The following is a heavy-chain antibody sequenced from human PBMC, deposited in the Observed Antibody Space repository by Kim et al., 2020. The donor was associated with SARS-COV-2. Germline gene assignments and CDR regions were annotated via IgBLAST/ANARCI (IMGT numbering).Heavy chain of an antibody. CDR2: INHSGST. J-gene: IGHJ4*02. CDR1: GGSFSGYY. V-gene: IGHV4-34*01. Sequence: SETLSLTCAVYGGSFSGYYWSWIRQPPGKGLEWIGEINHSGSTNYNPSLKSRVTISVDTSKNQFSLKLSSVTAADTAVYYCARSSKRWLQFSFDYWGQGTLVTVSS. CDR3: ARSSKRWLQFSFDY. D-gene: IGHD5-12*01.